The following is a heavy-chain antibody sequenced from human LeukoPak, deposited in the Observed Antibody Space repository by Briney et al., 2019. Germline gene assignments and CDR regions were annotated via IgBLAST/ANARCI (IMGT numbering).Heavy chain of an antibody. J-gene: IGHJ6*02. CDR2: IYYSGST. Sequence: SETLSLTCTVSGGSISSYYWSWIRQPPGKGLEWIGYIYYSGSTNYNPSLKSRVTISVDTSKNQFSLKLSSVTAADTAVYYCARSIVVVPAAMQAYYGMDVWGQGTTVTVSS. CDR3: ARSIVVVPAAMQAYYGMDV. D-gene: IGHD2-2*01. CDR1: GGSISSYY. V-gene: IGHV4-59*01.